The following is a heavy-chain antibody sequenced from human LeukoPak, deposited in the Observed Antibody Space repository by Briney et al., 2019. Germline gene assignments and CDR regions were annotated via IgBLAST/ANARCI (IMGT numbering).Heavy chain of an antibody. J-gene: IGHJ4*02. Sequence: PGGSLRLSCAASGLTFSNYGMHWVRQAPGKGLEWVAVIWYDGSNEYYADSVKGRFTISRDNSKNTLYLQMDSLRDEDTAVYYCARARGMPHLYYFDYWGQGTLVTVSS. D-gene: IGHD3-10*01. V-gene: IGHV3-33*01. CDR1: GLTFSNYG. CDR3: ARARGMPHLYYFDY. CDR2: IWYDGSNE.